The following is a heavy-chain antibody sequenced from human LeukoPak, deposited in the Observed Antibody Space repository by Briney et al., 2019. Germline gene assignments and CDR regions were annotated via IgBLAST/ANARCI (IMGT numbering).Heavy chain of an antibody. V-gene: IGHV3-9*01. J-gene: IGHJ5*02. CDR1: GFTFDDYA. CDR2: INWNSGNI. Sequence: PGGSLRLSCAASGFTFDDYAMHWVRQAPGKGLEWVSAINWNSGNIGYADSVKGRFTISRDNAKNSLYLQMSSLRAEDTAVYYCARGSPFDPWGQGTLVTVSS. CDR3: ARGSPFDP.